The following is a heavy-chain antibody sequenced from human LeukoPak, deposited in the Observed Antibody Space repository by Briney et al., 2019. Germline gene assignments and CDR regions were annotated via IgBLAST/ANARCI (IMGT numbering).Heavy chain of an antibody. D-gene: IGHD5-18*01. J-gene: IGHJ4*02. V-gene: IGHV1-2*02. CDR2: INPNSGGT. CDR3: ARRHTAMVTLDY. Sequence: ASVKVSCKASGGTFSSYAISWARQAPGQGLEWMGWINPNSGGTNYAQKFQGRVTMTRDTSISTAYMELSRLRSDDTAVYYCARRHTAMVTLDYWGQGTLVTVSS. CDR1: GGTFSSYA.